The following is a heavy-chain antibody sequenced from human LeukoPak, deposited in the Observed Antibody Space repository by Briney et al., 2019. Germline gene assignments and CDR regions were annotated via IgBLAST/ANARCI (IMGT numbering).Heavy chain of an antibody. CDR2: IWYDGSNK. J-gene: IGHJ3*02. Sequence: GGSLRLSCAASGFTFSSYGMHWVRQAPGKGLEWVAVIWYDGSNKYYADSVKGRFTISRDNSKDTLYLQVNSLRAEDTAVYYCARDQSPYCGGDCFGSRPSSAFDIWGQGTMVTVSS. V-gene: IGHV3-33*01. CDR1: GFTFSSYG. D-gene: IGHD2-21*02. CDR3: ARDQSPYCGGDCFGSRPSSAFDI.